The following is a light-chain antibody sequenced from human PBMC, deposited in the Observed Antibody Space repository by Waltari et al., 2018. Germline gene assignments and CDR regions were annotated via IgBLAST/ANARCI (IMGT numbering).Light chain of an antibody. J-gene: IGLJ2*01. CDR3: AAWDDSLNGHVV. Sequence: QSVLTQPPSASGTPGQRVTISCSGSSSNIGSNPVNWYQQPPGTAPKPLIYSNNQRPSGVPDRFSGSKSGTSASLAISGLQSEDEADYYCAAWDDSLNGHVVFGGGTKLTVL. CDR1: SSNIGSNP. CDR2: SNN. V-gene: IGLV1-44*01.